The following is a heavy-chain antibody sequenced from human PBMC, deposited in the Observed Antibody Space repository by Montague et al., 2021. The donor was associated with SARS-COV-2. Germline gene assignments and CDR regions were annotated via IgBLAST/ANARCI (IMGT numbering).Heavy chain of an antibody. Sequence: SQTLSLTCAVHGGSFSTYSWNWIRQPPGKGLEWIGEIHHCGSTNYNPSLKSRVTISADTSKTQFALKLTSVAAADTAVYYCSRLGDGVVSSPILGVGPYYSYYYMDVWGKGTPVTVSS. CDR3: SRLGDGVVSSPILGVGPYYSYYYMDV. CDR2: IHHCGST. V-gene: IGHV4-34*01. J-gene: IGHJ6*03. D-gene: IGHD3-10*01. CDR1: GGSFSTYS.